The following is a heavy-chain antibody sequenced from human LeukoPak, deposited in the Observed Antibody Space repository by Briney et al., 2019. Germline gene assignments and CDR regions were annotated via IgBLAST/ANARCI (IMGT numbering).Heavy chain of an antibody. J-gene: IGHJ4*02. CDR3: AKGWAYLRYFDWLGLFDY. V-gene: IGHV3-30*18. Sequence: GGSLRLSCAASGFTFSRYGMHWVRQAPGKGLDWVAIMSYDGTNKYYADSVKGRFTVSRDNSKNTLYLQMNSLRDEDTAVYYCAKGWAYLRYFDWLGLFDYWGQGTLVTVSS. CDR1: GFTFSRYG. CDR2: MSYDGTNK. D-gene: IGHD3-9*01.